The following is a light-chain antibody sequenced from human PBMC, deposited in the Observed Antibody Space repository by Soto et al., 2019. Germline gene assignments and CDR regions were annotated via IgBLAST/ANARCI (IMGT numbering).Light chain of an antibody. CDR3: CSYAGNYTLL. J-gene: IGLJ2*01. V-gene: IGLV2-11*01. CDR1: SRDVGIYNY. Sequence: QSALTQPRSVSGSPGQSVTVSCTGTSRDVGIYNYGSWYQQRPGTAPKVMIYDVTKRPSGVPDRFSGSKSANTASLTISGLQADDEADYYCCSYAGNYTLLFGGGTKVTVL. CDR2: DVT.